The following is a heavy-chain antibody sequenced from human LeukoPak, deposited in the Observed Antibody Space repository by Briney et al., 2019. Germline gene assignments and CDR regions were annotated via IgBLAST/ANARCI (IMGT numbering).Heavy chain of an antibody. Sequence: ASVKVSCEASGYTFTGYYMHWVRQAPGQGLEWMGWINPNSGGTNYAQKFQGRVTMTRDTSISTAYMELSRLRSDDTAVYYCARMERITYYYDSSGYFDYWGQGTLVTVSS. CDR1: GYTFTGYY. D-gene: IGHD3-22*01. V-gene: IGHV1-2*02. J-gene: IGHJ4*02. CDR2: INPNSGGT. CDR3: ARMERITYYYDSSGYFDY.